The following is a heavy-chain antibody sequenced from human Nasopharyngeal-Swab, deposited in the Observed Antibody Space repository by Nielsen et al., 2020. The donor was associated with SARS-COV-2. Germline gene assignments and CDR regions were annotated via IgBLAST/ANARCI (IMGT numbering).Heavy chain of an antibody. CDR1: GGSISSSSYY. CDR3: ATYGYGSYYYYYMDV. J-gene: IGHJ6*03. CDR2: IYYSGST. V-gene: IGHV4-39*01. D-gene: IGHD5-18*01. Sequence: ETLSLTCTVSGGSISSSSYYWGWIRQPPGKGLEWIGRIYYSGSTYYNPSLKSRVTISVDTSKNKFSLKLSSVTAADTAVYYCATYGYGSYYYYYMDVWGKGTTVTVSS.